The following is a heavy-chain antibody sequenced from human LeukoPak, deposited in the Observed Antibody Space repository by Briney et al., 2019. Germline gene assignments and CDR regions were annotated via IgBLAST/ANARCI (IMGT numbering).Heavy chain of an antibody. J-gene: IGHJ4*02. CDR1: GFTFSNYA. D-gene: IGHD1-20*01. CDR2: LSDSGVYT. V-gene: IGHV3-23*01. Sequence: GGSLRLSCAASGFTFSNYAMTWVRQAPGKGLEWVSILSDSGVYTYYVDSVKGRFTISRDNSNNMLYLQMNSLRAEDTAVYYCARVNWNALGYYFDYWGQGTLVTVSS. CDR3: ARVNWNALGYYFDY.